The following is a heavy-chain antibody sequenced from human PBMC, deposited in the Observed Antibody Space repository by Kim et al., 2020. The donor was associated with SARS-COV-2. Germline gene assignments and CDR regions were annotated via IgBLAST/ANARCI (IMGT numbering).Heavy chain of an antibody. Sequence: ASVKVSCKASGYTFTWYVMQWVRPAPRPRLEWRAWINAATGNTKYSQNFQGRVTITRDTSASTAYMELSSLTFADTAVYYCARRRDFDYWGQGTLVTVSS. CDR2: INAATGNT. J-gene: IGHJ4*02. CDR1: GYTFTWYV. V-gene: IGHV1-3*01. CDR3: ARRRDFDY.